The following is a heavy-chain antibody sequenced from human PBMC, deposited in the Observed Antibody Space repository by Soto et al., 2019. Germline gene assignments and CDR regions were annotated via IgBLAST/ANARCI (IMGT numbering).Heavy chain of an antibody. CDR1: GSSVYSDNYY. D-gene: IGHD5-18*01. Sequence: SETLSLTCNVSGSSVYSDNYYWTWVWQPPGKGLEWIGDIHNSGTTNYNPSLQNRVSISIDTSKNQYSLKLTSVTAADAALYYCARDIRGFSRALDYWGRGTPVTVSS. CDR2: IHNSGTT. V-gene: IGHV4-61*01. J-gene: IGHJ4*02. CDR3: ARDIRGFSRALDY.